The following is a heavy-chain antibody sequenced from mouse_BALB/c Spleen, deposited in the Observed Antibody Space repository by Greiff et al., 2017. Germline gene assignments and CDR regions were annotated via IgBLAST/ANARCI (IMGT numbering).Heavy chain of an antibody. Sequence: DVQLQESGAELVRSGASVKLSCTASGFNIKDYYMHWVKQRPEQGLEWIGWIDPENGDTEYAPKFQGKATMTADTSSNTAYLQLSSLTSEDTAVYYCALYYGNSGAMDYWGQGTSVTVSS. V-gene: IGHV14-4*02. D-gene: IGHD2-1*01. J-gene: IGHJ4*01. CDR1: GFNIKDYY. CDR3: ALYYGNSGAMDY. CDR2: IDPENGDT.